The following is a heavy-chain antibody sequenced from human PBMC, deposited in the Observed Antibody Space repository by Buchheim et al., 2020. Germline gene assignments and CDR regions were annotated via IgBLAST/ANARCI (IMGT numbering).Heavy chain of an antibody. J-gene: IGHJ6*02. CDR1: GGSFSDYY. Sequence: QVHLQQWGAGLLKPSETLSLTCAVYGGSFSDYYWTLIRQPPGKGLEWIGEINHTGSTKYNPSLKSRVTISVDTSKNQFSLKLSSVSAADTAVYYCARRTSGYYYYGMDVWGQGTT. CDR3: ARRTSGYYYYGMDV. D-gene: IGHD3-10*01. V-gene: IGHV4-34*01. CDR2: INHTGST.